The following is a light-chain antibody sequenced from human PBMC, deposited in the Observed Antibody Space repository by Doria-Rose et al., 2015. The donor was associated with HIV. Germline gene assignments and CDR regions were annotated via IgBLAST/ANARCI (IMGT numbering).Light chain of an antibody. Sequence: DIRLAQSPSSPSAFIGDRVTITCQASQDIKKYLNWYQHKPGTAPRLLIYGASNLETGVSSRFSGRGSGTDFTFTISSLQPDDIATYYCQQYDNLPLTFGGGTKVETK. CDR2: GAS. CDR3: QQYDNLPLT. CDR1: QDIKKY. V-gene: IGKV1-33*01. J-gene: IGKJ4*01.